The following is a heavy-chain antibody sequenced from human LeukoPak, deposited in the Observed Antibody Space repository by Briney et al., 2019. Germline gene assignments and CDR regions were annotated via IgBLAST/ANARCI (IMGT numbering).Heavy chain of an antibody. CDR2: FYYSGST. Sequence: SSETLSLTCTVSGGSISSYYWSWIRQPPGKGLEWIGYFYYSGSTNYNPSLKSRVTISVDTSKNQFSLKLSSVTAADTAVYYCARAYGWELLGDVFDYWRQGTLVTVSS. J-gene: IGHJ4*02. D-gene: IGHD1-26*01. CDR1: GGSISSYY. V-gene: IGHV4-59*01. CDR3: ARAYGWELLGDVFDY.